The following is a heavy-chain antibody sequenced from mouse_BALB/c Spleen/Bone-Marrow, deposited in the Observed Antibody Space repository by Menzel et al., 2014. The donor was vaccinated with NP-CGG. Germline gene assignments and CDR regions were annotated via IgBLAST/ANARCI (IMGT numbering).Heavy chain of an antibody. CDR2: ISDGGSYT. CDR1: GFTFSDYY. D-gene: IGHD1-2*01. Sequence: EVNLEESGGGLVKPGGTLKLSCAASGFTFSDYYMYWVRQTPEKRLEWVATISDGGSYTYYPDSVKGRFTISRDNAKNNLYLQMRSLKSEDPAIYYCARVVTTATLYWYFDVWGAGTPVTVSS. CDR3: ARVVTTATLYWYFDV. J-gene: IGHJ1*01. V-gene: IGHV5-4*02.